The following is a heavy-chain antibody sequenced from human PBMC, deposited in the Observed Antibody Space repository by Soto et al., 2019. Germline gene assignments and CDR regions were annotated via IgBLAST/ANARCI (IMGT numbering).Heavy chain of an antibody. CDR3: AREEGIVVVPAAIWGYYYYGMDV. CDR2: ISAYNGNT. V-gene: IGHV1-18*01. J-gene: IGHJ6*02. Sequence: ASVKVSCKASGYTFTSYGISWVRQAPGQGLEWMGWISAYNGNTNYAQKLQGRVTMTTDTSTSTAYMELRSLRSDDTAVYYCAREEGIVVVPAAIWGYYYYGMDVWGQGTTVTVSS. CDR1: GYTFTSYG. D-gene: IGHD2-2*01.